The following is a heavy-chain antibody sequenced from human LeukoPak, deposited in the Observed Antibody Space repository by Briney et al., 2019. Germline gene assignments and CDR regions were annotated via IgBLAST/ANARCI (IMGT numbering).Heavy chain of an antibody. CDR2: MNAGNGNT. V-gene: IGHV1-3*01. CDR1: GYTFTSYA. J-gene: IGHJ6*02. Sequence: ASVKVSCKASGYTFTSYAMNWVRQAPGQRLEWMGWMNAGNGNTKYSQKFQGRVTITRDTSASTAYMELSSLRSEDTAVYYCARDLGNTAMVTYYYYGMDVWGQGTSVTVSS. CDR3: ARDLGNTAMVTYYYYGMDV. D-gene: IGHD5-18*01.